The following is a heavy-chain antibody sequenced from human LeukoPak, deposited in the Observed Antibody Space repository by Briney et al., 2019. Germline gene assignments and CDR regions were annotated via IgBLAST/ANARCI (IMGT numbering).Heavy chain of an antibody. Sequence: GGSLRLSCQTSGFVFINYGMHWVRQAPGKGLEWVAFVRYDESNEYYADSVKGRFTISIDNSRNTLYLQMNSLRAEDTGVYSCAKDSNSGYVLVGPDYSGLGTLVTVSS. CDR2: VRYDESNE. V-gene: IGHV3-30*02. D-gene: IGHD5-12*01. CDR3: AKDSNSGYVLVGPDY. CDR1: GFVFINYG. J-gene: IGHJ4*02.